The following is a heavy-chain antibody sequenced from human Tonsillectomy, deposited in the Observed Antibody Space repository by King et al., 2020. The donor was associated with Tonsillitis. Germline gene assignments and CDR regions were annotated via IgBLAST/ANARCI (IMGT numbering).Heavy chain of an antibody. CDR1: GFTFSSYW. J-gene: IGHJ4*02. CDR3: VRDEGFGSSLRGYDC. CDR2: INRDGSST. Sequence: VQLVESGGGLVQPGGSLRLSCTASGFTFSSYWMHWVRQAPGKGLVWVSSINRDGSSTWSGDPAKGRFTISRDNAKSTLYLQMNSLGAEDSAVYYCVRDEGFGSSLRGYDCWGQGTLVTVSS. V-gene: IGHV3-74*01. D-gene: IGHD6-6*01.